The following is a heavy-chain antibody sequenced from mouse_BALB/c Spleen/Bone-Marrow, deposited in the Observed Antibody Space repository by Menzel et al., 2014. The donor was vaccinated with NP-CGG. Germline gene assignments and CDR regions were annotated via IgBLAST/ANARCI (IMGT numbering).Heavy chain of an antibody. V-gene: IGHV1-80*01. CDR1: GYALSSYW. J-gene: IGHJ2*01. CDR3: ARSGYGSNYDY. Sequence: QVQLQQSGAELVRPGSSVKISCKASGYALSSYWMIWVKQRPGQGLEWIGQIYPGDGDTNYSGKFKGKATLTVDKSSSTAYMQLSSLASEDSAVYFCARSGYGSNYDYWGQGTTLTVSS. CDR2: IYPGDGDT. D-gene: IGHD1-1*01.